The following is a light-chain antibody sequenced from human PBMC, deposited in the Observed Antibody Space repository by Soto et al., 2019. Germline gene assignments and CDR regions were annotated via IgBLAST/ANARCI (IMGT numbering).Light chain of an antibody. CDR2: DVS. V-gene: IGKV3-20*01. Sequence: EVVLTQSPGTLSLSPGERGALSCRASQTISRNAVAWYQQRPGQAPTLLIYDVSSRATGIPDRFSGSGSRTDFTLTISRLGPEDFAVYYCQHYGASPGAFGPGTKVDIK. J-gene: IGKJ3*01. CDR3: QHYGASPGA. CDR1: QTISRNA.